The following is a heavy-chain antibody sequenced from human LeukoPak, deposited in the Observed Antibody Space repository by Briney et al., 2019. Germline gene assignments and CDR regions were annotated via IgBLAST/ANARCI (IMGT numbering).Heavy chain of an antibody. J-gene: IGHJ6*02. CDR1: GGSFSGYY. Sequence: PSETLSLTCAVYGGSFSGYYWSWIRQPPGKGLEWIGEINHSGSTNYNPSLKSRATISVDTSKNQFSLKLSSVTAADTAVYYCARGRGIFGVVIHYYYYGMDVWGQGTTVTVSS. CDR3: ARGRGIFGVVIHYYYYGMDV. D-gene: IGHD3-3*01. CDR2: INHSGST. V-gene: IGHV4-34*01.